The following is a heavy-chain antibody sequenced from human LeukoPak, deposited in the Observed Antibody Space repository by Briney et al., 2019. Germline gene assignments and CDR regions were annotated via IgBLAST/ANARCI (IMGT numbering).Heavy chain of an antibody. CDR2: ISYDGSNK. CDR3: AKPRTYYDILTGYFDY. J-gene: IGHJ4*02. CDR1: GFTFSSYG. V-gene: IGHV3-30*18. D-gene: IGHD3-9*01. Sequence: GGSLRLSCAASGFTFSSYGMHWVRQAPGKGLEWVADISYDGSNKYYADSVKGRFTISRDNSKNTLYLQMNSLRAEDTAVYYCAKPRTYYDILTGYFDYWGQGTLVTVSS.